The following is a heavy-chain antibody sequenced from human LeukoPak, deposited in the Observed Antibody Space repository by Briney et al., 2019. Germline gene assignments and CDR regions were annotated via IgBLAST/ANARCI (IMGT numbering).Heavy chain of an antibody. CDR2: IKPNSGVT. CDR1: GYTFATYF. J-gene: IGHJ4*02. Sequence: ASVKVSCKTSGYTFATYFMHWVRQAPGQGLEWMGYIKPNSGVTNYAQKFRGRVTMTWDTSISTAYIELSGLTSDDTAIYYCARPTYCGSNCYFTFDYWGQGTLGTVSS. CDR3: ARPTYCGSNCYFTFDY. D-gene: IGHD2-21*02. V-gene: IGHV1-2*02.